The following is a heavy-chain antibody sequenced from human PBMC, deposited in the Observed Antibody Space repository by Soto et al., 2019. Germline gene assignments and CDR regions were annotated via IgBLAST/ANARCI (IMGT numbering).Heavy chain of an antibody. CDR3: ARGGSSWSVDFDS. D-gene: IGHD6-13*01. CDR2: INPNNGGT. J-gene: IGHJ4*02. Sequence: ASVKVSCKASGYTFTAYFLHWARQAPGQGLEWMGWINPNNGGTNHAQKFQGRVTMTRDTSISTANMELSRLRSDDTAVYYCARGGSSWSVDFDSWGQGTLVTVSS. CDR1: GYTFTAYF. V-gene: IGHV1-2*02.